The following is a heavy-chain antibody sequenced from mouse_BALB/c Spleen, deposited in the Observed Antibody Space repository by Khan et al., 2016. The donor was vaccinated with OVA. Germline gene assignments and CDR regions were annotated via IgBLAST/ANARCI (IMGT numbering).Heavy chain of an antibody. J-gene: IGHJ4*01. V-gene: IGHV2-6-1*01. CDR2: IWSDGST. D-gene: IGHD2-10*01. CDR1: GFSLTNYG. Sequence: QVQLKESGPALVAPSQSLSITCTISGFSLTNYGVHWVRQPPGTGLEWLVVIWSDGSTTYNSALKSRLNISKDNSKSQVFLKMNSLQTDDTAMYYCARQPYYHYYIMDYWGQGTSVTVSS. CDR3: ARQPYYHYYIMDY.